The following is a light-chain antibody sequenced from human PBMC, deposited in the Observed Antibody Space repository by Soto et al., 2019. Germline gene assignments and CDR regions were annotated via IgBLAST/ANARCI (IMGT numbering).Light chain of an antibody. CDR3: QQYGSSLFT. Sequence: DIVLTQSPGTLSLSPGERATLSCRASQSVSSKYLAWYQQKPGQPPRVLIYGTSIRATGIPERFSGGGSGTDFTITITSLEYEDFVVYYCQQYGSSLFTFGPGTKVDFK. J-gene: IGKJ3*01. V-gene: IGKV3-20*01. CDR1: QSVSSKY. CDR2: GTS.